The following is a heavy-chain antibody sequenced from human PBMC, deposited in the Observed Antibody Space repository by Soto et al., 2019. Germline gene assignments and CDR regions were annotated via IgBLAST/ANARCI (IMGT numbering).Heavy chain of an antibody. V-gene: IGHV3-15*07. Sequence: PGGSLRLSCAASGFSFSNAWMNWVRQAPGKGLEWVGRIKSKTDGGTTDYAAPVKGRFTISRDDSKNTLYLQMNSLKTEDTAVYYCTATYSSSWRAYDALAIWGQGSMVTVSS. J-gene: IGHJ3*02. CDR2: IKSKTDGGTT. CDR1: GFSFSNAW. CDR3: TATYSSSWRAYDALAI. D-gene: IGHD6-13*01.